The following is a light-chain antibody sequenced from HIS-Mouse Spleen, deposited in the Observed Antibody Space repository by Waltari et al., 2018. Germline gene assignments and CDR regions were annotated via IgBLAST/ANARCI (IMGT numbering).Light chain of an antibody. V-gene: IGLV1-44*01. CDR3: AAWDDSLNGWV. Sequence: QSVLTQPPSASGTPGQRVTIPCSGSSSNLGRHTLNWYQQLPGTAPKLLIYSNNQRPSGVPDRFSGSKSGTSASLAISGLQSEDEADYYCAAWDDSLNGWVFGGGTKLTVL. CDR1: SSNLGRHT. CDR2: SNN. J-gene: IGLJ3*02.